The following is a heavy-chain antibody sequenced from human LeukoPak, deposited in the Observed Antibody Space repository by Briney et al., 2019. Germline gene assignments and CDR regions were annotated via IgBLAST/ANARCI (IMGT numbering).Heavy chain of an antibody. CDR1: GGTSSSYA. D-gene: IGHD1-7*01. J-gene: IGHJ6*03. V-gene: IGHV1-69*13. CDR3: ARDGSGNWHYDTRPRYYYYYMHV. CDR2: IIASFGTA. Sequence: EASVKVSCKASGGTSSSYAISWVRQAPGQGLEWMGGIIASFGTANYAQKLQGRVTLTADESTSTAYMELSSLRSEDTAVHYCARDGSGNWHYDTRPRYYYYYMHVWGKGPTITVSS.